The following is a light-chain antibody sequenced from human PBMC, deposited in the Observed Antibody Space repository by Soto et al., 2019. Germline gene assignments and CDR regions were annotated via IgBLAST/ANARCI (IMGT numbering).Light chain of an antibody. CDR1: QSVSSSY. Sequence: ESVLTQSPGTLSLSPGQRATLSCRASQSVSSSYLAWYQQKPGQAPRLLIYGASSRATGIPDRFSGSVSGTEFTLTISRLEPEDFAVYYCQQYGSSPILTFGGGTKVEIK. CDR2: GAS. J-gene: IGKJ4*01. V-gene: IGKV3-20*01. CDR3: QQYGSSPILT.